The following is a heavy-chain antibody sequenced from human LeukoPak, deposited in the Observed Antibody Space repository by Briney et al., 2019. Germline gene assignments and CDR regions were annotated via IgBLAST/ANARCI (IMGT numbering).Heavy chain of an antibody. V-gene: IGHV4-59*01. D-gene: IGHD1-26*01. Sequence: PSETLSLTCTVSGGSISSYYGSCIRQSPGKALEGIGYIYYSASTTYNPSLKSRVTISVATSKHQFSLKLSSVTAADTAVYYCARFSGSYYVEFAFDIWGQGTMVTVSS. CDR1: GGSISSYY. CDR3: ARFSGSYYVEFAFDI. CDR2: IYYSAST. J-gene: IGHJ3*02.